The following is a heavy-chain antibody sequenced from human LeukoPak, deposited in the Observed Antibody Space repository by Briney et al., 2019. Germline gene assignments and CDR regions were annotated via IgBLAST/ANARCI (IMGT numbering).Heavy chain of an antibody. D-gene: IGHD2-21*01. J-gene: IGHJ4*02. CDR1: GFTFSSYG. Sequence: GGSLRLSCAASGFTFSSYGMHWVRQAPGKGQEWVAFIRYDGSNKYYADSVKGRFTISRDNSKNTLYLQMNSLRAEDTAVYYCAKSLRTLSQLVFSPSFDYWGQGTLVTVSS. V-gene: IGHV3-30*02. CDR2: IRYDGSNK. CDR3: AKSLRTLSQLVFSPSFDY.